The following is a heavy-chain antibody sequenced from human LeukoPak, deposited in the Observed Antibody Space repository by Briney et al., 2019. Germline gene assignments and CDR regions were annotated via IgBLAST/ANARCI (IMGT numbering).Heavy chain of an antibody. V-gene: IGHV3-23*01. J-gene: IGHJ4*02. D-gene: IGHD3-16*01. CDR3: AKVPVLGDTLYYFDS. Sequence: QTGGSLRLSCAASGFTFSNYAMSWVRQAPGKGLQWVSAISGSGGTTYYADSVKGRFTISRDNSRNTLYLQMNNLGAEDTAVYYCAKVPVLGDTLYYFDSWGQGTLVTVSS. CDR1: GFTFSNYA. CDR2: ISGSGGTT.